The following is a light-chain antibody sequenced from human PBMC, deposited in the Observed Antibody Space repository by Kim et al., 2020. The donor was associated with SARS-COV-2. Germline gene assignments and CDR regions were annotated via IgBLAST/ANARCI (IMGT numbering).Light chain of an antibody. CDR3: QQYCSSWT. CDR1: QSVSSSY. Sequence: WSPGERATLSCRASQSVSSSYLAWYQQKPGQAPRLLIYGASSRATGIPDRFSGSGSGTDFTLTISRLEPEDFAVYYCQQYCSSWTFGQGTKVDIK. J-gene: IGKJ1*01. CDR2: GAS. V-gene: IGKV3-20*01.